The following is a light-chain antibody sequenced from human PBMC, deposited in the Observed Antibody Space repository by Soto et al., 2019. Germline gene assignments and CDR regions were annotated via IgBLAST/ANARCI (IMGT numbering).Light chain of an antibody. V-gene: IGLV2-14*01. J-gene: IGLJ1*01. CDR3: SSYTNINTRACV. CDR1: SGDIGSYNR. CDR2: EVT. Sequence: QSALTQPPSVSGSPGQSITISCTGTSGDIGSYNRVSWYQQHPGKAPKLIIDEVTDRPSGVSNRFSGSKSGNTASLTISGLQAEDEAEYYCSSYTNINTRACVFGTGTKVTVL.